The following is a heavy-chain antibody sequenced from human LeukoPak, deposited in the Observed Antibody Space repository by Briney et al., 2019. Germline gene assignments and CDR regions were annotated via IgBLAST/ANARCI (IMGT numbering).Heavy chain of an antibody. CDR1: GGSISSYY. CDR3: ARSVGTMLRGVIGY. CDR2: IYYSGST. V-gene: IGHV4-59*01. Sequence: SETLSLTCTVSGGSISSYYWSWIRQPPGKGLEWIGYIYYSGSTNYNPSLKSRVTISVDTSKNQFSLKLSSVTAADTAVYYCARSVGTMLRGVIGYWGQGTLVTVSS. D-gene: IGHD3-10*01. J-gene: IGHJ4*02.